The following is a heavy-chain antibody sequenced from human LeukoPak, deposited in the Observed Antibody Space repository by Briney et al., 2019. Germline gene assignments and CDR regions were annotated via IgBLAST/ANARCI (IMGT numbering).Heavy chain of an antibody. J-gene: IGHJ4*02. D-gene: IGHD4-17*01. CDR3: AKVGGDYGKFDY. Sequence: GGSLRLSCASPGFTFSSHAMSWVRQAPGRGREWVSSISGSGGSTYYADSVQGRFTISRDSSKNTLYLQMNSLRAEDTAVYYCAKVGGDYGKFDYWGQGTLVTVSS. CDR1: GFTFSSHA. CDR2: ISGSGGST. V-gene: IGHV3-23*01.